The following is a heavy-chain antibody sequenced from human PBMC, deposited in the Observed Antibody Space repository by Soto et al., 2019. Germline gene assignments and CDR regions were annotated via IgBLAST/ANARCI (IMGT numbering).Heavy chain of an antibody. Sequence: GGSLRLSCSASVFTFSFYAMTWVRQAPGKGLEWVSVITGSGGVTYYADSVKGRFTISRDNSKNTLYLQMNSLRAEDTAVYYCAKTSGYFDCWGQGNLVTV. J-gene: IGHJ4*02. CDR2: ITGSGGVT. CDR1: VFTFSFYA. V-gene: IGHV3-23*01. D-gene: IGHD3-22*01. CDR3: AKTSGYFDC.